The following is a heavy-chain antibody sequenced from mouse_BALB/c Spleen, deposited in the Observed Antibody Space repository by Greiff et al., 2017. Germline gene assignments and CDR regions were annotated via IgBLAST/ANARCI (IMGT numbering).Heavy chain of an antibody. J-gene: IGHJ2*01. Sequence: EVKLMESGGGLVKPGGSLKLSCAASGFTFSSYAMSWVRQSPEKRLEWVAEISSGGSYTYYPDTVTGRFTISRDNAKNTLYLEMSSLRSEDTDMYYCARTRDYFDYWGQGTTLTVSS. CDR1: GFTFSSYA. V-gene: IGHV5-9-4*01. CDR2: ISSGGSYT. CDR3: ARTRDYFDY.